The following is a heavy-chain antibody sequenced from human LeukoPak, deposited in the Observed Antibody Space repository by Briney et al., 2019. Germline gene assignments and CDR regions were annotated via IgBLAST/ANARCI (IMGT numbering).Heavy chain of an antibody. CDR3: ARAQAQAYGSGSYYIPVISGSDY. J-gene: IGHJ4*02. V-gene: IGHV1-46*01. CDR2: INPSGGST. CDR1: GYTFTSYY. D-gene: IGHD3-10*01. Sequence: ASVKVSCKASGYTFTSYYMHWVRQAPGQGLEWMGIINPSGGSTSYAQKFQGRVTMTRDTSTSTVYMELSSLRSEDTAVYYCARAQAQAYGSGSYYIPVISGSDYWGQGTLVTVSS.